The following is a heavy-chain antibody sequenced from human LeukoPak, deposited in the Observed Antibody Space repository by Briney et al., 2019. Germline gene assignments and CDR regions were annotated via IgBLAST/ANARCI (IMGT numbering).Heavy chain of an antibody. V-gene: IGHV1-2*02. D-gene: IGHD6-19*01. CDR3: ARERYSSGYNYFDY. Sequence: GASVKVSCKASGYTFTGYYMHWVRQAPGQGLEWMGWINPNSGGTNYAQKFQGRVTMTRDTSISTAYMELSRLRFDDTAVYYCARERYSSGYNYFDYWGQGTLVTVSS. J-gene: IGHJ4*02. CDR1: GYTFTGYY. CDR2: INPNSGGT.